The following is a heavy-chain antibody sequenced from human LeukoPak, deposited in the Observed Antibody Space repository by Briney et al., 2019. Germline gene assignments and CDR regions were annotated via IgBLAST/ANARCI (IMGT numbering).Heavy chain of an antibody. D-gene: IGHD3-3*01. J-gene: IGHJ4*02. CDR1: GYTFTSYG. CDR2: INPSGGST. V-gene: IGHV1-46*01. CDR3: ARAYDFPDY. Sequence: ASVKVSCKASGYTFTSYGISWVRQAPGQGLEWMGIINPSGGSTSYAQRSQGRVTMTRDTSTSTVYMELSSLRSEDTAVYYCARAYDFPDYWGQGTLVTVSS.